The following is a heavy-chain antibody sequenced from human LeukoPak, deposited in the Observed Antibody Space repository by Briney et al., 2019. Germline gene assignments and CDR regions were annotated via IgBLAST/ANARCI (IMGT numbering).Heavy chain of an antibody. CDR1: KLPLTGHT. CDR3: ARRVATYYD. V-gene: IGHV3-21*01. CDR2: ISGSSSFI. Sequence: GGSLRLSCAASKLPLTGHTLTWVGQAPGKGLEWVSSISGSSSFIYYADSVKGRFTISRDNANNSLYLHMNNLRAEDTAMYFCARRVATYYDWGQGTLVTVSS. D-gene: IGHD3-10*01. J-gene: IGHJ4*02.